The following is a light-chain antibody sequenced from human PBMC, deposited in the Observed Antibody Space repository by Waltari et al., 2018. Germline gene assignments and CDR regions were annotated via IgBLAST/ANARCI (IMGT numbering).Light chain of an antibody. CDR1: QSGLNSFTTKNQ. Sequence: DIVMTQSPDALAVSLGATAPINCKSSQSGLNSFTTKNQLAWYQQKPGPPLNLLLYGASSRESGVPARFSGSGSGTDFALTIISLQAEDVAVYYCQQDYSTPKTFGQGTKVEIK. J-gene: IGKJ1*01. CDR3: QQDYSTPKT. V-gene: IGKV4-1*01. CDR2: GAS.